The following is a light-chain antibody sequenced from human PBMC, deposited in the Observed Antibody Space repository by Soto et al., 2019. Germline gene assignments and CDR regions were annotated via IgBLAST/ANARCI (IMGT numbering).Light chain of an antibody. Sequence: DIQMTQSPSTLSASVGDRVTITCRASQSISSWLAWYQQKPGKAPPLLIYKASSLESGVPSRFSGSGSGTEFTLTISSLEPDDFATYYCQQYNSYSGTFGKGTKGEIK. V-gene: IGKV1-5*03. CDR2: KAS. CDR3: QQYNSYSGT. J-gene: IGKJ1*01. CDR1: QSISSW.